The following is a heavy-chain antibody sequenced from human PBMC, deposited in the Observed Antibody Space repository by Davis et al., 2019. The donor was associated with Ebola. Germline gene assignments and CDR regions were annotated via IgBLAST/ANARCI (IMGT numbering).Heavy chain of an antibody. D-gene: IGHD5-24*01. CDR2: INHSGST. CDR1: GGSFSGYY. J-gene: IGHJ4*02. CDR3: ARVGMATIGSPLDY. V-gene: IGHV4-34*01. Sequence: GSLRLSCAVYGGSFSGYYWSWIRQPPGKGLEWIGEINHSGSTNYNPSLKSRVTISVDTSKNQFSLKLSSVTAADTAVYYCARVGMATIGSPLDYWGQGTLVTVSS.